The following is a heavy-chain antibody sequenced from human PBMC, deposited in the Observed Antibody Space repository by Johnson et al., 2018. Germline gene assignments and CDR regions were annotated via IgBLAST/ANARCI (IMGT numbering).Heavy chain of an antibody. V-gene: IGHV3-30*18. CDR2: ISYDGSNT. Sequence: QVQLVQSGGGVVQPGRSLRLSCAASGFTFSSYGMHWVRQAPGKGLEWVAVISYDGSNTYYADSVKGRFPISRDNSKNTLYLQMNSLRAEDTAVYYCAKDRGYCGGDCYSYFQHWGQCTLVTVSS. CDR3: AKDRGYCGGDCYSYFQH. CDR1: GFTFSSYG. J-gene: IGHJ1*01. D-gene: IGHD2-21*02.